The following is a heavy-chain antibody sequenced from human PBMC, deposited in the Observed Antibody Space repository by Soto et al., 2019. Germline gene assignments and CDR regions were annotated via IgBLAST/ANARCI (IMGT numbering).Heavy chain of an antibody. D-gene: IGHD3-22*01. J-gene: IGHJ5*02. CDR2: IHYSGST. V-gene: IGHV4-59*01. CDR3: SGYYYDIHGYILSP. CDR1: GGSISSYY. Sequence: SETLSLTCTVSGGSISSYYWSWIRQPPGKGLEWIGNIHYSGSTNYNPSLKSRVIISVDTAKNQFSLSLSSVTAADTAAYYCSGYYYDIHGYILSPRGQG.